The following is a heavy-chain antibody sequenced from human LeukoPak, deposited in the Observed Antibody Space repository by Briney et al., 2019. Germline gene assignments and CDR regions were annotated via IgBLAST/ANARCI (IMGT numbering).Heavy chain of an antibody. D-gene: IGHD6-19*01. CDR2: INPSGGST. CDR3: ARDRHIAVAGSFDY. Sequence: GASVKVSCKASGYTFIDYHMHWVRQAPGQGLEWMGIINPSGGSTSYAQKFQGRVTMTRDTSTSTVYMELSSLRSEDTAVYYCARDRHIAVAGSFDYWGQGTLVTVSS. V-gene: IGHV1-46*01. J-gene: IGHJ4*02. CDR1: GYTFIDYH.